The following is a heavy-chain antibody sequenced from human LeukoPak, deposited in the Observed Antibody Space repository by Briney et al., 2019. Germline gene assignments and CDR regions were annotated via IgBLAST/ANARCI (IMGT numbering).Heavy chain of an antibody. Sequence: GGSLRLSCAASGFSFSTYAVNWVRQAPGKGLEWLSYISSSSSTIYDADSVKGRFTISRDNAKNSLYLQMDSLRDDDTAVYYCASDRGAIDYWGQGTLVTVSS. CDR3: ASDRGAIDY. CDR1: GFSFSTYA. CDR2: ISSSSSTI. V-gene: IGHV3-48*02. J-gene: IGHJ4*02.